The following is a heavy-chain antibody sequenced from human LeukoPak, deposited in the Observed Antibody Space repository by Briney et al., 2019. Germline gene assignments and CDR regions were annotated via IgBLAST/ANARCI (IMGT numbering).Heavy chain of an antibody. CDR3: VTEGEVVITHRFDS. J-gene: IGHJ4*02. D-gene: IGHD3-22*01. CDR1: GFTFSSYA. CDR2: ISGSSSSS. Sequence: PGGSLRLSCAASGFTFSSYAMTWVRQAPGKGLEWVSGISGSSSSSYYADSVKGRFTISRDYSNNTVYLQMNSLRAEDTAVYYCVTEGEVVITHRFDSWGQGTLVTVSS. V-gene: IGHV3-23*01.